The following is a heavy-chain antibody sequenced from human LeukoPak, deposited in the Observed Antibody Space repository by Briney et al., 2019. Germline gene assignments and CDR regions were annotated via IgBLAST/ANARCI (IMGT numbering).Heavy chain of an antibody. D-gene: IGHD3-3*02. V-gene: IGHV4-59*01. CDR3: ARDLSPIWYFDL. CDR2: IYYSGST. J-gene: IGHJ2*01. Sequence: SETLPLTCTVSGGSISSYYWSWIRQPPGKGLEWIGYIYYSGSTNYNPSLKSRVTISVDTSKNQFSLKLSSVTAADTAVYYCARDLSPIWYFDLWGRGTLVTVSS. CDR1: GGSISSYY.